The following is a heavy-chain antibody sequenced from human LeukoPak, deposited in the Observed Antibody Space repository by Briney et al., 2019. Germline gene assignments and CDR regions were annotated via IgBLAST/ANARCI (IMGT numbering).Heavy chain of an antibody. V-gene: IGHV4-59*01. CDR1: GGSISSYY. Sequence: KTSETLSLTCTVSGGSISSYYWSWIRQPPGKGLEWIGYIYYSGSTNYNPSLKSRVTISVDTSKNQFSLKLSSVTAADTAAYYCAREGTAGTAFDIWGQGTMVTVSS. CDR2: IYYSGST. J-gene: IGHJ3*02. D-gene: IGHD6-13*01. CDR3: AREGTAGTAFDI.